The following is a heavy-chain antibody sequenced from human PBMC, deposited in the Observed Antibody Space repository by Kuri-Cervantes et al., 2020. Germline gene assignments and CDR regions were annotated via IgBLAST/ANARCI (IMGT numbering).Heavy chain of an antibody. J-gene: IGHJ6*03. D-gene: IGHD6-19*01. CDR2: IYYSGST. CDR3: ARGTASIAVAGIYYYYMDV. CDR1: GGSISSGDYY. Sequence: LRLSCTVSGGSISSGDYYWSWIRQPPGKGLEWIGYIYYSGSTYYNPSLKSRVTISVDTSKNQFSLKLSSVTAADTAVYYCARGTASIAVAGIYYYYMDVWGKGTTVTVSS. V-gene: IGHV4-30-4*08.